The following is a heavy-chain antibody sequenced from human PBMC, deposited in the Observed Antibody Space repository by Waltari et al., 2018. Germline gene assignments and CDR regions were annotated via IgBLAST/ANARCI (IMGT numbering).Heavy chain of an antibody. V-gene: IGHV1-69*01. D-gene: IGHD3-3*01. Sequence: QVQLVQSGAEVKKPGSSVKVSCKASGGTFSSYAISWVRQAPGQGLGWMGGIIPIFGTANYAPKFQGRVTITADESTSTAYMELSSLRSEDTAVYYCARDFGDFWMGDYYYYYGMDVWGQGTTVTVSS. J-gene: IGHJ6*02. CDR1: GGTFSSYA. CDR2: IIPIFGTA. CDR3: ARDFGDFWMGDYYYYYGMDV.